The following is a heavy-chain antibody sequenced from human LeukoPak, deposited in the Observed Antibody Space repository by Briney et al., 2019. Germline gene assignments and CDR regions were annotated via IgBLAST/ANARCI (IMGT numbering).Heavy chain of an antibody. CDR3: AGAGSKYCSGGSCYSV. CDR2: ISAYNGNT. V-gene: IGHV1-18*01. CDR1: GYTFTSYG. Sequence: ASVKVSCKASGYTFTSYGISWVRQAPGQGLEWMGWISAYNGNTNYAQKLQGRVTMTTDTSTSTAYMELRSPRSDDTAVYYCAGAGSKYCSGGSCYSVWGQGTLVTVSS. D-gene: IGHD2-15*01. J-gene: IGHJ4*02.